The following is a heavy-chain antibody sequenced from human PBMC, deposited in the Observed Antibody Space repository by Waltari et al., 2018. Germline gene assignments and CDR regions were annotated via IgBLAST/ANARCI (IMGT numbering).Heavy chain of an antibody. V-gene: IGHV4-39*01. J-gene: IGHJ5*02. D-gene: IGHD1-7*01. Sequence: QLQLQESGPGLVKPSETMSLTCTVYGGSISSSSYYWGWIRQPPGKGLEWIGSIYYSGSTYYNPSLKSRVTISVDTSKNQFSLKLSSVTAADTAVYYCAGQNWNYGWGWFDPWGQGTLVTVSS. CDR3: AGQNWNYGWGWFDP. CDR2: IYYSGST. CDR1: GGSISSSSYY.